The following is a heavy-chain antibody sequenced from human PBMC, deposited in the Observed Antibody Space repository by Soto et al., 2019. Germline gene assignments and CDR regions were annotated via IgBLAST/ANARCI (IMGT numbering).Heavy chain of an antibody. J-gene: IGHJ4*02. CDR2: ISGSCANT. CDR1: GFTFSSYA. V-gene: IGHV3-23*01. Sequence: GGSLRLSCAASGFTFSSYAMSWVRQAPGKGLEWVSAISGSCANTYYADSVKGRFTISRDNSKNTLYLQMNSLRAEDSAMYYCVRERSGYSYADSWGQGTLVTVSS. CDR3: VRERSGYSYADS. D-gene: IGHD5-18*01.